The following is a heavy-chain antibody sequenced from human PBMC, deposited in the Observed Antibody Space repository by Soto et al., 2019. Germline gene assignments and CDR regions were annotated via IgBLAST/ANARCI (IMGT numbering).Heavy chain of an antibody. CDR3: VRGRNCAFDI. Sequence: PSQTLSLTCGISGDSVFSNNVAWNWIRQSPSRGLEWLGRTYYTSKWYNDYAVSVKSRITINPDTSKNQFSLQLNSLTPDDTAVYYCVRGRNCAFDIWGQGTTVTVSS. V-gene: IGHV6-1*01. J-gene: IGHJ3*02. CDR2: TYYTSKWYN. CDR1: GDSVFSNNVA.